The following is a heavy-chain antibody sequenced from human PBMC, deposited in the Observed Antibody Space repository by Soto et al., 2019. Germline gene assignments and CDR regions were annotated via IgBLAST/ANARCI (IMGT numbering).Heavy chain of an antibody. V-gene: IGHV1-18*01. D-gene: IGHD3-22*01. CDR3: ARGYYYDSSGYDVY. J-gene: IGHJ4*02. CDR1: GYTFTSYG. Sequence: ASVKVSCKASGYTFTSYGISWVRQAPGQGLEWMGWISAYNGNTNYAQKLQGRVTMTTDTSTSTAYMELRSLRSDDTAVYYCARGYYYDSSGYDVYWGQGTLVTVSS. CDR2: ISAYNGNT.